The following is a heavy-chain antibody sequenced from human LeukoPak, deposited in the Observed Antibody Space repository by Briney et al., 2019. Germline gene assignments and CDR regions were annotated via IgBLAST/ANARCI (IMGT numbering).Heavy chain of an antibody. V-gene: IGHV1-8*03. J-gene: IGHJ4*02. CDR2: MNPNSGNT. D-gene: IGHD3-10*01. CDR3: ARVGRLLWFGESQKELDY. Sequence: ASVKVSCKASAYTFTGYYLYWVRQATGQGLEWMGWMNPNSGNTGYAQKFQGRVTITRNTSISTAYMELSSLRSEDTAVYYCARVGRLLWFGESQKELDYWGQGTLVTVSS. CDR1: AYTFTGYY.